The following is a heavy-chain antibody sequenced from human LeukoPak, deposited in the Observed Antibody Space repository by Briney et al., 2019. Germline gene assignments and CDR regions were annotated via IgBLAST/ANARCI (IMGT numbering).Heavy chain of an antibody. V-gene: IGHV4-4*07. CDR2: IFSSGST. Sequence: PSETLSLTFTVSGCSISSYYWTWIRQPAGKGLEWIGRIFSSGSTNYNPSLKSRVTMSVDTSKNQFSLKLSSVTAADTAVYYCARGLVLNWFDPWGQGTLVTVSS. CDR1: GCSISSYY. CDR3: ARGLVLNWFDP. J-gene: IGHJ5*02. D-gene: IGHD2/OR15-2a*01.